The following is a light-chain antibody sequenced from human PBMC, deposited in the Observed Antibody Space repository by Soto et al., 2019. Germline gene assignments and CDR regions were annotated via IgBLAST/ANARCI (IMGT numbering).Light chain of an antibody. Sequence: EIVLTQSPATLSLSPGERATLSCRASQSVSSYLAWYQQKPGQAPRLLIYDASNRATGIPARFSGIGSGTVFTLTISSLEPEDFAVYYCQQRSNWPPIFTFGPGTKVDIK. V-gene: IGKV3-11*01. CDR1: QSVSSY. J-gene: IGKJ3*01. CDR2: DAS. CDR3: QQRSNWPPIFT.